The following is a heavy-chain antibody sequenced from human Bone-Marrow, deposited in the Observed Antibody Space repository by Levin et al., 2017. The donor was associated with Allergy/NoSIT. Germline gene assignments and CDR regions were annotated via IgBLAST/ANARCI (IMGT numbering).Heavy chain of an antibody. CDR3: AKRVVPAVTVIDY. J-gene: IGHJ4*02. CDR1: GFTFSSYA. D-gene: IGHD2-2*01. CDR2: ISGSGGST. V-gene: IGHV3-23*01. Sequence: GASVKVSCAASGFTFSSYAMSWVRQAPGKGLEWVSAISGSGGSTYYADSVKGRFTISRDNSKNTLYLQMNSLRAEDTAVYYCAKRVVPAVTVIDYWGQGTLVTVSS.